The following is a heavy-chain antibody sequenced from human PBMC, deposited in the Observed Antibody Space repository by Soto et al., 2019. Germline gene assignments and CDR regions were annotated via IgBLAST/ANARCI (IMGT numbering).Heavy chain of an antibody. D-gene: IGHD3-3*01. CDR3: AKDPHVLLRFLEWPSH. V-gene: IGHV3-23*01. Sequence: PGGSLRLSCAASGFTFSSYAMSWVRQAPGNGLEWVSAISGSGGSTYYADSVKGRFTISRDNSKNTLYLQMNSLRAEDTAVYYCAKDPHVLLRFLEWPSHWGQGTLVTVSS. J-gene: IGHJ4*02. CDR1: GFTFSSYA. CDR2: ISGSGGST.